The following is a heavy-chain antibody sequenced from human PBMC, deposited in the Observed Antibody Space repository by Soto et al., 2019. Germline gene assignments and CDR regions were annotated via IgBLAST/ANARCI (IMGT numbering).Heavy chain of an antibody. Sequence: QVQLVQSGSEVKKPGASVKVSCKASSYTFTSYGISWMRPAPGQGLEWMGWISAYNGNTNYAQKLQGRVTMTTDTATSTAYMELRRLRADDPAVYYFASDGDLGAAAGYCGQGTLGTVSS. J-gene: IGHJ4*02. CDR1: SYTFTSYG. V-gene: IGHV1-18*01. CDR3: ASDGDLGAAAGY. D-gene: IGHD6-13*01. CDR2: ISAYNGNT.